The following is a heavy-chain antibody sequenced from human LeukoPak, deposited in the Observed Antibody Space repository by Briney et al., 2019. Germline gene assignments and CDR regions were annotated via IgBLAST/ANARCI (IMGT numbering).Heavy chain of an antibody. D-gene: IGHD3-3*01. J-gene: IGHJ5*02. Sequence: SETLSLTCAVYGVSFSGYYWIWIRQSPGKGLEGIEGINHSGRTNYKPPLKSQVTMSVDTSKNQFSLMVNSVTAADTAVYYCARCGITVFGVVTRRFDPWSQGILVTVSS. CDR3: ARCGITVFGVVTRRFDP. CDR2: INHSGRT. CDR1: GVSFSGYY. V-gene: IGHV4-34*01.